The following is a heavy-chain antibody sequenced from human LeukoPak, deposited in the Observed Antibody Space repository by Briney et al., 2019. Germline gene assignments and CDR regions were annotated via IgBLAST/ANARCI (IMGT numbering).Heavy chain of an antibody. J-gene: IGHJ6*03. CDR1: GFTFSSYA. Sequence: PGGSLRLSCAASGFTFSSYAMSWVRQAPGKGLEWVSAISGSGGSTYYADSVKGRFTISRDNSKNTLYLQMNSLRAEDTAVYYCAMVYRPMVYYYMDVGGKGTTVTVSS. D-gene: IGHD2-8*01. CDR3: AMVYRPMVYYYMDV. V-gene: IGHV3-23*01. CDR2: ISGSGGST.